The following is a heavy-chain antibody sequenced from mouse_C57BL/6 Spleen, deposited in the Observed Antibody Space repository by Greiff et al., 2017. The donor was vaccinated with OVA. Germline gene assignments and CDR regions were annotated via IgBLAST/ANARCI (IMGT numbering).Heavy chain of an antibody. V-gene: IGHV3-6*01. J-gene: IGHJ4*01. D-gene: IGHD1-1*01. CDR1: GYSITSGYY. CDR2: ISYDGSN. CDR3: ASYYGSSYGAMDY. Sequence: EVQLQESGPGLVKPSQSLSLTCSVTGYSITSGYYWNWIRQFPGNKLEWMGYISYDGSNNYNPSLKNRISITRDTSKNQFFLKLNSVTTEDTATYYCASYYGSSYGAMDYWGQRTSVTVSS.